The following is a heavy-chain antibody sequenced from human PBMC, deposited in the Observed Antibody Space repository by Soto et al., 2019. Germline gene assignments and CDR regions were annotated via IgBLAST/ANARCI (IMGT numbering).Heavy chain of an antibody. J-gene: IGHJ4*02. Sequence: GGSLKLFCAASGFSFSSLAMSWVRQAPGKGLEWVSSISGRGVDTLYADSVKGRFTISRDNSRNTLYLQVNSLRAEDTGVYYCAKDQTDVTLFDYCGQGTLVTVSS. CDR3: AKDQTDVTLFDY. CDR1: GFSFSSLA. D-gene: IGHD2-21*02. V-gene: IGHV3-23*01. CDR2: ISGRGVDT.